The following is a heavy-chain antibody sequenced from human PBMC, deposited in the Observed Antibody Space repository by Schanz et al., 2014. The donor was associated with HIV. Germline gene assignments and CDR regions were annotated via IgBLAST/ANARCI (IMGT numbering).Heavy chain of an antibody. CDR2: ISYDGSNK. V-gene: IGHV3-30*18. J-gene: IGHJ4*02. CDR3: AKRRDSGYAYFDY. CDR1: GFTFSSYS. D-gene: IGHD1-1*01. Sequence: VQLVESGGGLVKPGGSLRLSCAASGFTFSSYSMNWVRQAPGKGLEWVAVISYDGSNKNYADSVKGRFTISRDNSKNTLYLQMNSLRVEDTAVYYCAKRRDSGYAYFDYWGQGTLVTVSS.